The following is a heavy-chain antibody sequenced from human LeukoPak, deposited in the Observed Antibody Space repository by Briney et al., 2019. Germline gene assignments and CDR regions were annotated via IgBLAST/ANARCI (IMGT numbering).Heavy chain of an antibody. V-gene: IGHV3-30*03. J-gene: IGHJ6*02. CDR3: ARADSGSYYYYYYVMDV. Sequence: PGRSLRLSCAASGFTFSSYGMHWVRQAPGKGLEWVAVITYDGSNKYYADSVKGRFTISRDNSKNTMYLQMNSLRAEDTAIYYCARADSGSYYYYYYVMDVWAQGTTVTVSS. D-gene: IGHD1-26*01. CDR2: ITYDGSNK. CDR1: GFTFSSYG.